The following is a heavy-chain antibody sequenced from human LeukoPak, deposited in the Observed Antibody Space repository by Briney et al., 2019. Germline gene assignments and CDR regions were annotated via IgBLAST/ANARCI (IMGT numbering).Heavy chain of an antibody. CDR1: GYTFTSYA. CDR2: INAGNGNT. D-gene: IGHD5-24*01. V-gene: IGHV1-3*01. CDR3: AREGDGYNYDY. Sequence: ASVKVSCKASGYTFTSYAMHWVRQAPGQRLEWMGWINAGNGNTKYSQKFQGRVTITRDTSASTVYMELSSLRSEDTAVYYCAREGDGYNYDYWGQGTLVTVSS. J-gene: IGHJ4*02.